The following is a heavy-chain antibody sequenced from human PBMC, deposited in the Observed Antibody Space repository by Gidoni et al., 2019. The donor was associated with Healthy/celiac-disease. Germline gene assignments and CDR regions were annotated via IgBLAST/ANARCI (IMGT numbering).Heavy chain of an antibody. J-gene: IGHJ5*02. CDR1: GYTFTSYD. CDR2: MNPNSGNT. Sequence: QVQLVQSGAEVKKPGASVNVSCKASGYTFTSYDINWVRQATGQGLEWMGWMNPNSGNTGYAQKFQGRVTMTRNTSISTAYMELSSLRSEDTAVYYCAMAASYYDFWSGYYNGFDPWGQGTLVTVSS. D-gene: IGHD3-3*01. CDR3: AMAASYYDFWSGYYNGFDP. V-gene: IGHV1-8*01.